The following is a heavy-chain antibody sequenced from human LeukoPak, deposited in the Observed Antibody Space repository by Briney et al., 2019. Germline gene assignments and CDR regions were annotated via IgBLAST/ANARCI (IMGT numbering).Heavy chain of an antibody. CDR3: ARADYSSTWSHDYYYMDV. CDR1: GDSISSRSYY. CDR2: IYYSGST. V-gene: IGHV4-39*01. D-gene: IGHD6-13*01. J-gene: IGHJ6*03. Sequence: SETLSLTCTVSGDSISSRSYYWGWIRQPPGKGLEWIGSIYYSGSTYYNPSLKSRVTISVNTSKNQFSLKLSSVTAADTAVYYCARADYSSTWSHDYYYMDVWGKGTTVTVSS.